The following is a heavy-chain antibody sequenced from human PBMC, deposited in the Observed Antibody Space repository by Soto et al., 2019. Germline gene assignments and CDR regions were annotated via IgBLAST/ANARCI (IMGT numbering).Heavy chain of an antibody. J-gene: IGHJ6*02. Sequence: GGSLRLSCAASGFTFSSYAMSWVRQAPGKGLEWVSAISGSGGSTYYADSVKGRFTISRDNSKNTLYLQMNSLRAEDTAVYYCAKSGGANKEDINYYGMDVWGQGTTVTVSS. CDR3: AKSGGANKEDINYYGMDV. D-gene: IGHD1-26*01. CDR2: ISGSGGST. V-gene: IGHV3-23*01. CDR1: GFTFSSYA.